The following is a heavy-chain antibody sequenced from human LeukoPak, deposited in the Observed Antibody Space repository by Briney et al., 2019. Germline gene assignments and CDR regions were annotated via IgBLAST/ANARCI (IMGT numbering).Heavy chain of an antibody. J-gene: IGHJ4*02. CDR1: GFTFSNFA. V-gene: IGHV3-23*01. Sequence: GGSLRLSCAASGFTFSNFAMSWVRQAPGKGLEWVSAISGSGGSTYYADSVKGRFTISRDNSKNTLYLQMNSLRAEDTAVYYCAKEEYGSGDYYFDYGGQGTLVTVSS. D-gene: IGHD3-10*01. CDR3: AKEEYGSGDYYFDY. CDR2: ISGSGGST.